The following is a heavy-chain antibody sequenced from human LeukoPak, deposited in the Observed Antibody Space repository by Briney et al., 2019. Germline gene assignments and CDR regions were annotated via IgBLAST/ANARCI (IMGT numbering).Heavy chain of an antibody. CDR1: GFTFSSYW. CDR2: IKQDGSEK. Sequence: GGSLRLSCAASGFTFSSYWMSWVRQAPGKGLEWVANIKQDGSEKYYVDSVRGRFTISRDNAKNSLYLQMNSLRAEDTAVYYCARVPSAGATPSDDYWGQGTLVTVSS. J-gene: IGHJ4*02. V-gene: IGHV3-7*04. CDR3: ARVPSAGATPSDDY. D-gene: IGHD1-26*01.